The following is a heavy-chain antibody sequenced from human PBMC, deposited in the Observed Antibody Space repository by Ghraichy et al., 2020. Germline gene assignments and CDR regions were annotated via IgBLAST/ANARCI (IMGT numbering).Heavy chain of an antibody. CDR2: IIPIFGTA. D-gene: IGHD6-6*01. Sequence: SVKVSCKASGGTFSSYAISWVRQAPGQGLEWMGGIIPIFGTANYAQKFQGRVTITADESTSTAYMELSSLRSEDTAVYYCARDVGRIAARPGFFDYWGQGTLVTVSS. CDR1: GGTFSSYA. V-gene: IGHV1-69*13. CDR3: ARDVGRIAARPGFFDY. J-gene: IGHJ4*02.